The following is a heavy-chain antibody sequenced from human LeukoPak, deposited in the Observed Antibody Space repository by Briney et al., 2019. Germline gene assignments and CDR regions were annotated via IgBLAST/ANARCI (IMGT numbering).Heavy chain of an antibody. CDR3: ATYSNWVAGDV. Sequence: GGSLRLSCVTSGFTFSESWMSWVRQAPGKGLEWVADIKEDGSQKDYVDSVKGRFTISRDNAKNSLYLQMDSLRAEDTAVYYCATYSNWVAGDVWGQGTTVSVSS. CDR1: GFTFSESW. CDR2: IKEDGSQK. D-gene: IGHD7-27*01. V-gene: IGHV3-7*01. J-gene: IGHJ6*02.